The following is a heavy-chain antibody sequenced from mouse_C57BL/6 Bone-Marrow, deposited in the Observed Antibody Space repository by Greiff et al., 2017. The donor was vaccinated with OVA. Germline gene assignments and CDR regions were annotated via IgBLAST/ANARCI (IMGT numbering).Heavy chain of an antibody. Sequence: VQLQQSGAELVRPGTSVKMSCKASGYTFTNYWIGWAKQRPGHGLEWIGDIYPGGGYTNYNEKFKGEATLTADKSSSTAYMQFSSLTSEDSAIYYCARGGYGNYPAWFAYWGQGTLVTVSA. J-gene: IGHJ3*01. CDR2: IYPGGGYT. CDR3: ARGGYGNYPAWFAY. CDR1: GYTFTNYW. D-gene: IGHD2-10*02. V-gene: IGHV1-63*01.